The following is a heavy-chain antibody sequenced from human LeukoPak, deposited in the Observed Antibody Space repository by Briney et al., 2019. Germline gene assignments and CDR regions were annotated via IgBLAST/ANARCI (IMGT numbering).Heavy chain of an antibody. V-gene: IGHV1-69*13. J-gene: IGHJ4*02. D-gene: IGHD3-22*01. CDR3: ASVYYDSSGYYTSYYFDY. Sequence: SVKVSCKASGGTFSSYAISWVRQAPGQGLEWMGGIIPIFGTANYAQKFQGRVTITADESTSTAYMELSSLRSEDTAVYYCASVYYDSSGYYTSYYFDYRGQGTLVTVSS. CDR2: IIPIFGTA. CDR1: GGTFSSYA.